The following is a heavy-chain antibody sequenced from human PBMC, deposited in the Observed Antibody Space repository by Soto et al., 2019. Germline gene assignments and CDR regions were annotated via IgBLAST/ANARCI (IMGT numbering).Heavy chain of an antibody. V-gene: IGHV4-59*01. J-gene: IGHJ6*02. CDR1: GGSIGTYF. CDR3: AGGPYFYGMDV. D-gene: IGHD3-16*01. CDR2: ISYSGST. Sequence: QVQLQVSGPGLVKPSETLSLTCTVSGGSIGTYFWSWIRQSPGKGLEWVGYISYSGSTNYNPSLKSRVTISVDTSNNQFSLNLISVTAADTAVYYCAGGPYFYGMDVWGQGTTVTVSS.